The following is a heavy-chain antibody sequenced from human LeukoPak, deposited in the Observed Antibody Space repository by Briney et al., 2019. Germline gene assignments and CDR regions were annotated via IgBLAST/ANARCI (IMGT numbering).Heavy chain of an antibody. J-gene: IGHJ4*02. CDR2: ISYDGSNK. CDR3: AKDMGDHIVVVTTIDGGFDY. V-gene: IGHV3-30*18. CDR1: GFTFSSYG. D-gene: IGHD2-21*02. Sequence: GGSLRLSCAASGFTFSSYGMHWVRQAPGKGLEWVAVISYDGSNKYYADSVKGRFTISRENSKNTLYLQMNSLRAEDTAVYYCAKDMGDHIVVVTTIDGGFDYWGQGTLVTVSS.